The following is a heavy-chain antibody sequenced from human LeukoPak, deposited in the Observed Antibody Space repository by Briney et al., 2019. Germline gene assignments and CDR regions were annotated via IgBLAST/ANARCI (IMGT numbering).Heavy chain of an antibody. D-gene: IGHD3-10*01. J-gene: IGHJ5*02. CDR2: ISGSGGST. CDR3: AKAGITMVRGVMRGSWFDP. V-gene: IGHV3-23*01. CDR1: GFTFSSYA. Sequence: GGSLRLSSAASGFTFSSYAMSWVRQAPGKGLEWVSAISGSGGSTYYADSVKGRFTISRDNSKNTLYLQMNSLRAEDTAVYYCAKAGITMVRGVMRGSWFDPWGQGTLVTVSS.